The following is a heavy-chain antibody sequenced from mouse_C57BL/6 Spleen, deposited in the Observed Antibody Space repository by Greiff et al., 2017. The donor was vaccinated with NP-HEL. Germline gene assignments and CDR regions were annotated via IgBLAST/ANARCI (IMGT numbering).Heavy chain of an antibody. Sequence: QVQLQQSGAELARPGASVKLSCKASGYTFTSYGISWVKQRPGQGLEWIGEIYPRSGNTYYNEKFKGKATLTADKSSSTAYMELRSLTSEDSAVYFCVRGITTVVATDYWGQGTSVTVSS. CDR2: IYPRSGNT. J-gene: IGHJ4*01. D-gene: IGHD1-1*01. V-gene: IGHV1-81*01. CDR1: GYTFTSYG. CDR3: VRGITTVVATDY.